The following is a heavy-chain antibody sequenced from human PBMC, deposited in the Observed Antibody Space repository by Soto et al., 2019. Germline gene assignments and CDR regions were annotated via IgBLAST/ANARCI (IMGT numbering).Heavy chain of an antibody. V-gene: IGHV5-10-1*01. D-gene: IGHD4-17*01. Sequence: SGESLKISCKGSGYSFTSYWISWVRQMPGKGLEWMGRIDPSDSYTNYSPSFQGHVTISADKSISTAYLQWSSLKASDTAMYYCARLDYGDYGLGYYYYYGMDVWGQGTTVTVSS. CDR1: GYSFTSYW. CDR2: IDPSDSYT. CDR3: ARLDYGDYGLGYYYYYGMDV. J-gene: IGHJ6*02.